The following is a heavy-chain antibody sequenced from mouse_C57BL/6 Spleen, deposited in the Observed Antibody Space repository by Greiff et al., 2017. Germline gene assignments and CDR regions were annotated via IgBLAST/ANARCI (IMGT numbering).Heavy chain of an antibody. CDR1: GFNIKDYY. J-gene: IGHJ4*01. D-gene: IGHD1-1*01. CDR3: ARGDYYGSYYAMDY. V-gene: IGHV14-2*01. CDR2: ISPEDGKT. Sequence: VQLQQSGAELVKPGASVKLSCTASGFNIKDYYMHWVKQRPEQGLAWIGRISPEDGKTKYAPKFQGKATITADTSSKTAYLQLSSLTSEDTAVYYCARGDYYGSYYAMDYWGQGTSVTVSS.